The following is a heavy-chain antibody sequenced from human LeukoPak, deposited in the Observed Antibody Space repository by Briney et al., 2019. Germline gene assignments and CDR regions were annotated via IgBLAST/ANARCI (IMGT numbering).Heavy chain of an antibody. CDR2: ISGSGGST. D-gene: IGHD1-7*01. CDR3: AKPQNLYWNWVDYFDY. V-gene: IGHV3-23*01. Sequence: GGSLRLSCAASGFTFSSYAMSWVRQAPGKGLEWVSAISGSGGSTYYADSVKGRFTISRDNSKNTLYLQMNSLRAEDTAVYYCAKPQNLYWNWVDYFDYWGQGTLVTVSS. J-gene: IGHJ4*02. CDR1: GFTFSSYA.